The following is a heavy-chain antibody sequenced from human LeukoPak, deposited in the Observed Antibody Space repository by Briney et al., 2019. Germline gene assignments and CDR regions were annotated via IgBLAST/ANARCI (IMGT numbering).Heavy chain of an antibody. D-gene: IGHD1-1*01. CDR2: INPNSGGT. J-gene: IGHJ4*02. Sequence: GASVKVSCKASGYTFTGYYMHWVRQAPGQGLEWMGWINPNSGGTNYAQKFQGWVTMTRDTSISTAYMELSSLRSEDTAVYYCARVMGIWYNWNDNVNYYFDYWGQGTLVTVSS. CDR1: GYTFTGYY. V-gene: IGHV1-2*04. CDR3: ARVMGIWYNWNDNVNYYFDY.